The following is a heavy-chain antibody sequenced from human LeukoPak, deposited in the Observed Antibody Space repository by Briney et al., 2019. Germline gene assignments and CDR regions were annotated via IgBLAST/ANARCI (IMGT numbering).Heavy chain of an antibody. Sequence: GGSLRLSCAASGFTFSSYAMHWVRQAPGKGLEWVAVISYDGSNKYYADSVKGRFTISRDNSKNTLYLQMNSLRAEDTAVYYCASPTGAGTPYLGYWGQGTLVTVSS. CDR2: ISYDGSNK. V-gene: IGHV3-30*04. CDR3: ASPTGAGTPYLGY. D-gene: IGHD6-19*01. J-gene: IGHJ4*02. CDR1: GFTFSSYA.